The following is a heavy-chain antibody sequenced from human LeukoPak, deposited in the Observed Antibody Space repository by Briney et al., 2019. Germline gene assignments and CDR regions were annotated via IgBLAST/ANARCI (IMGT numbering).Heavy chain of an antibody. V-gene: IGHV4-34*01. CDR1: GGSFSGYY. J-gene: IGHJ6*02. CDR2: INHSVST. Sequence: SETLSLTCAVYGGSFSGYYWSWIRQPPGKGLAWIWEINHSVSTNYNPSLKSRVTISVDTSKNQFSLKLSSVTAADTAFFYRAGDSIRYFDWFHYYYYGMDVWGQGTTVTVSS. D-gene: IGHD3-9*01. CDR3: AGDSIRYFDWFHYYYYGMDV.